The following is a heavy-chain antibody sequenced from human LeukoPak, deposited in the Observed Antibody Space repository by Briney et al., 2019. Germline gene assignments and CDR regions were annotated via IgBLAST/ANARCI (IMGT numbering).Heavy chain of an antibody. V-gene: IGHV5-51*01. Sequence: GESLKISCKGSGYSFTTYWIGWVRQMPGKGLEWMGIIYPGDSDTRYSPSFQGQVTISADKSISTAYLQWSSLKASDTAMYYCARQPSSSSVDYFDYWGQGTLVNVSS. CDR3: ARQPSSSSVDYFDY. CDR2: IYPGDSDT. J-gene: IGHJ4*02. D-gene: IGHD6-6*01. CDR1: GYSFTTYW.